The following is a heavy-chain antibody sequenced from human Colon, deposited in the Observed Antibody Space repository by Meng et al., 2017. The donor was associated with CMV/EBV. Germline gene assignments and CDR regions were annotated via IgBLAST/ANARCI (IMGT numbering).Heavy chain of an antibody. D-gene: IGHD4-11*01. Sequence: GSLRLSCTVSGYSISSGYYWGWIRQPPGKGLEWIGTIYHSGSTYYNPSLKSRLTISVDRSKNQFSLRLTTATAADAAVYYCVRVDTMTTFLLDSWGQGTLVTVSS. J-gene: IGHJ4*02. CDR2: IYHSGST. CDR3: VRVDTMTTFLLDS. CDR1: GYSISSGYY. V-gene: IGHV4-38-2*02.